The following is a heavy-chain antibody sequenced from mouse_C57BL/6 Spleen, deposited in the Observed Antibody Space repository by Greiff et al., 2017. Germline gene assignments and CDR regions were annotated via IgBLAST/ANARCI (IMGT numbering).Heavy chain of an antibody. D-gene: IGHD2-3*01. CDR2: IWWDDDK. CDR3: ARMGSYDGYYEGYFDY. J-gene: IGHJ2*01. V-gene: IGHV8-8*01. CDR1: GFSLSTFGMG. Sequence: QVTLKVCGPGILQPSQTLSLTCSFSGFSLSTFGMGVGWIRQPSGKGLEWLAHIWWDDDKYYNPALKSRHTISKDTSKNQVFLKIANVDTADTATYYCARMGSYDGYYEGYFDYWGQGTTLTVSS.